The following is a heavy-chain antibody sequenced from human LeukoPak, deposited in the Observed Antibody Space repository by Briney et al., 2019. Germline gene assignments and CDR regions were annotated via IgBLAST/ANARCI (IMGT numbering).Heavy chain of an antibody. CDR2: VFPGSCET. CDR1: GYSFISSW. D-gene: IGHD2-21*02. V-gene: IGHV5-51*01. J-gene: IGHJ5*02. CDR3: ATPSTADHYP. Sequence: GESLKISSKGSGYSFISSWYGWGRQMPGKSLEGMGRVFPGSCETRYSPSFEGQVTISADKSINTAYLQWSTLKASDTAMYYCATPSTADHYPWGQGTLVTVSS.